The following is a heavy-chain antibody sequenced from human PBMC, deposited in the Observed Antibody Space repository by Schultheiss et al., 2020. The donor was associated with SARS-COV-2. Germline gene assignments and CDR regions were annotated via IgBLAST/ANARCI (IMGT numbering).Heavy chain of an antibody. V-gene: IGHV3-33*08. CDR1: GFTFDDYG. CDR3: ARWPLLAGALGAFDI. J-gene: IGHJ3*02. Sequence: GGSLRLSCAASGFTFDDYGMSWVRQAPGKGLEWVAVIWYDVSNKYYADSVKGRFTISRDNSKNTLYLQMNSLRAEDTAVYYCARWPLLAGALGAFDIWGQGTMVTVSS. CDR2: IWYDVSNK.